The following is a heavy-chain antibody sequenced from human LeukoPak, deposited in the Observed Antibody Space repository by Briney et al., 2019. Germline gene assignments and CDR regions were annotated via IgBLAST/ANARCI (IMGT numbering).Heavy chain of an antibody. CDR1: GYTFTSYG. J-gene: IGHJ4*02. D-gene: IGHD3-16*02. Sequence: ASVKVSCKASGYTFTSYGISWVRQAPGQGLEWMGWISAYNGNTNYAQKLQGRVTVTTDTSTSTAYMELRSLRSDDTAVYYCARYAEDYVWGSYRFFDYWGQGTLVTVSS. V-gene: IGHV1-18*01. CDR2: ISAYNGNT. CDR3: ARYAEDYVWGSYRFFDY.